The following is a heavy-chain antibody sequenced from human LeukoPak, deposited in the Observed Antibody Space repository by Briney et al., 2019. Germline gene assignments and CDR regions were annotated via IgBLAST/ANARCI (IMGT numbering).Heavy chain of an antibody. V-gene: IGHV1-18*01. CDR2: ISAYNGNT. CDR3: ARVSRAYYYDSSGYSTDDP. D-gene: IGHD3-22*01. Sequence: ASVKVSCKASGYTFTSYGISWVRQAPGQGLEWMGWISAYNGNTNYAQKLQGRVTMTTDTSTSTAYMELRSLRSDDTAVYYCARVSRAYYYDSSGYSTDDPWGQGTLVTVSS. CDR1: GYTFTSYG. J-gene: IGHJ5*02.